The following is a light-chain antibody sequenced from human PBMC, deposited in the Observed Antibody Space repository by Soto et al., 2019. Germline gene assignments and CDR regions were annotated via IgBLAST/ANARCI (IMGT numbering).Light chain of an antibody. Sequence: QAVVTQEPSLTVSPGGTVTFTCDSSTGTVTTSHYPYWFQQKPGQAPRTLIYDTDNKHSWTPARFSGSLVGGKPALTLSGAQPEDEADYYCSLSYSGLRVFGGGTKLTVL. CDR2: DTD. V-gene: IGLV7-46*01. J-gene: IGLJ3*02. CDR3: SLSYSGLRV. CDR1: TGTVTTSHY.